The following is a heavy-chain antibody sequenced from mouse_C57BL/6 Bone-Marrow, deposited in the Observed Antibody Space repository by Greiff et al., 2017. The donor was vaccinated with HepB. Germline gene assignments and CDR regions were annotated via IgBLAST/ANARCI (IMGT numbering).Heavy chain of an antibody. Sequence: QVQLQQPGAELVKPGASVKLSCKASGYTFTSYWMHWVKQRPGQGLEWIGMIHPNSGSTNYNEKFKSKATLTVDKSSSTAYMQLSSLTSEDSAVYYCARDGGLRRGFDYWGKGTTLTVSS. V-gene: IGHV1-64*01. D-gene: IGHD2-4*01. J-gene: IGHJ2*01. CDR1: GYTFTSYW. CDR2: IHPNSGST. CDR3: ARDGGLRRGFDY.